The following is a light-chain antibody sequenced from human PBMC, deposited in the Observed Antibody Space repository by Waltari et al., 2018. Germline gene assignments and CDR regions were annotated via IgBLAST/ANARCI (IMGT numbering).Light chain of an antibody. CDR1: VLPKQY. Sequence: YELTQPPSVSVSPEQTARITCSGDVLPKQYAYWYQQKPGQAPVLVIYKDRERPSGIPERFSGSSSGTTVTLTISGVLAEDEADYYCQSADSSGTFYVFGTGTKVTVL. CDR2: KDR. V-gene: IGLV3-25*03. CDR3: QSADSSGTFYV. J-gene: IGLJ1*01.